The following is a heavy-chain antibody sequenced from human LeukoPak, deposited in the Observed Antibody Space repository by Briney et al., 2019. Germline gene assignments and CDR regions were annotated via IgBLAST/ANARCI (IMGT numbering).Heavy chain of an antibody. Sequence: PGGSLRLSCAASGFTFRSYAMNWVRQAPGKGLEWVSAISGSGGNTYYADSVKGRFTISRDNSKNTLYLQMNSLRAEDTAVYYCATENGGRYYFDYWGQGTLVTVSS. CDR2: ISGSGGNT. CDR1: GFTFRSYA. D-gene: IGHD1-1*01. J-gene: IGHJ4*02. CDR3: ATENGGRYYFDY. V-gene: IGHV3-23*01.